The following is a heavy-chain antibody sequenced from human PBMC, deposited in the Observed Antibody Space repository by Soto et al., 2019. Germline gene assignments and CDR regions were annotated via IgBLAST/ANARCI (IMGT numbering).Heavy chain of an antibody. D-gene: IGHD3-16*02. CDR1: GYTFTSYD. V-gene: IGHV1-8*01. Sequence: QVQLVQSGAEVKKPGASVKDSCKASGYTFTSYDINWVRQATGQGLEWMGWMNPNSGNTGYAQKFQGRVTMTRNTSISTAYMELSSLRSEDTAVYYCATTRAVIGDYYYGMDVWGQGTTVTVSS. J-gene: IGHJ6*02. CDR2: MNPNSGNT. CDR3: ATTRAVIGDYYYGMDV.